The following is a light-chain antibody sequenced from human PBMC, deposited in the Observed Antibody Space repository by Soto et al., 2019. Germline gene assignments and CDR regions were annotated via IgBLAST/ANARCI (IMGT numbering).Light chain of an antibody. CDR1: SSDVGAYNY. Sequence: ALTQPASVSGSPGQSITISCTGTSSDVGAYNYVSWYQHHPGKAPKLLIYDVSHRPSGVSNRFSGSKSGNTASLTISGLQAEDEADYYCSSYTSSSTVVFGGGTKLTVL. CDR2: DVS. V-gene: IGLV2-14*03. CDR3: SSYTSSSTVV. J-gene: IGLJ2*01.